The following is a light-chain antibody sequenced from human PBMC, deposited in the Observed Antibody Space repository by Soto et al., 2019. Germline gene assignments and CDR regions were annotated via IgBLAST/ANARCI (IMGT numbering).Light chain of an antibody. V-gene: IGKV3-20*01. CDR3: QQYGSLS. CDR1: QSLSSTY. CDR2: GTS. Sequence: ETVLTQSPGTLSLSPGGRATLSCRASQSLSSTYLAWYQQKPGQAPRLLIYGTSSRATGIPDRFSGSGSGTDFTLTISRLEPEDFAVYYCQQYGSLSFGGGTKV. J-gene: IGKJ4*01.